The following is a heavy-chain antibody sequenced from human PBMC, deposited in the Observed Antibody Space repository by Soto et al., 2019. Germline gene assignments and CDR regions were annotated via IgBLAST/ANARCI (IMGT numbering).Heavy chain of an antibody. J-gene: IGHJ5*02. CDR3: ARVPGP. Sequence: TLSLTCAVSGGSISSGGYSWSWIRQPPGKGLEWIGEINHSGNTNYNVSLKSRVTISVDTSKNQFSLKLSSVTAADTAVYYCARVPGPWGQGTLVTVSS. V-gene: IGHV4-30-2*01. CDR2: INHSGNT. CDR1: GGSISSGGYS.